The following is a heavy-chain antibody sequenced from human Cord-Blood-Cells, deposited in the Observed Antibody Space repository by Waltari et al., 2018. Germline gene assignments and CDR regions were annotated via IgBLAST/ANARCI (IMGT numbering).Heavy chain of an antibody. J-gene: IGHJ3*02. CDR3: AKLGIGNAFDI. D-gene: IGHD7-27*01. V-gene: IGHV1-18*04. CDR2: ISAYNGNT. CDR1: GHTFTSYV. Sequence: VQLVQSGPEVKKPGASLRVSCKAWGHTFTSYVSRCVRQAPGQGLEWMGWISAYNGNTNYAQKLQGRVTMTTDTSTSTAYMELRSLRSDDTAVYYCAKLGIGNAFDIWGQGTMVTVSS.